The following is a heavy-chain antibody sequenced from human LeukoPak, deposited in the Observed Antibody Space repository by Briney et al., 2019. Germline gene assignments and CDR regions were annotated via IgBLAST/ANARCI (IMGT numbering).Heavy chain of an antibody. CDR1: GGSISSSSYY. D-gene: IGHD5-24*01. CDR2: IYYSGST. J-gene: IGHJ4*02. CDR3: ARHAGDGYSRIQAPIDY. Sequence: SETLSLTCTVSGGSISSSSYYWGWIRQPPGKRLEWIGSIYYSGSTYYNPSLKSRVTISVDTSKNQFSLKLSSVTAADTAVYYCARHAGDGYSRIQAPIDYWGQGTLVTVSS. V-gene: IGHV4-39*01.